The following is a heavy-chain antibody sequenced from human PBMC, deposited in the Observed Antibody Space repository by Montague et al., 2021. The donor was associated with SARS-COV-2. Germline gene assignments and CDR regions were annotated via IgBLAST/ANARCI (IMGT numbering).Heavy chain of an antibody. D-gene: IGHD3-22*01. CDR1: GYTFTTYG. J-gene: IGHJ4*02. V-gene: IGHV1-18*01. CDR2: INTYNVDT. CDR3: ARADSSGYLWYFDY. Sequence: SVKVSCKASGYTFTTYGITWVRQAPGQGLEWMGWINTYNVDTVYAQKFQGRVTMTSDTSTSTAYMELRSLRSDDSAVFYCARADSSGYLWYFDYWGQGTLVTVST.